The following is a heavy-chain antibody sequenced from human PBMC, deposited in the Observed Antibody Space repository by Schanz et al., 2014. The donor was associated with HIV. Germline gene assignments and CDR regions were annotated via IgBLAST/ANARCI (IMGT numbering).Heavy chain of an antibody. CDR1: GFTFSSYH. J-gene: IGHJ6*02. CDR2: ISYDGSSK. CDR3: AKTILRFLDWPNANGGMDV. Sequence: QVQLVESGGGVVQPGRSLRLSCAASGFTFSSYHIHWVRQAPGKGLEWVALISYDGSSKYYADSVKGRFTISRDNSKHTLYLQMNSLRREDTAVYYCAKTILRFLDWPNANGGMDVWGLGTTVTVSS. D-gene: IGHD3-3*01. V-gene: IGHV3-30-3*01.